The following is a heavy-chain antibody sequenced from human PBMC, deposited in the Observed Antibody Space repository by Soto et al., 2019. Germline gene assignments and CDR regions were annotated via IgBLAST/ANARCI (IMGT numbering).Heavy chain of an antibody. V-gene: IGHV3-23*01. J-gene: IGHJ6*02. CDR2: ISGSGGST. CDR3: AKDRPPQLASNYYYYYGMDV. Sequence: EVQLLESGGGLVQPGGSLRLSCAASGFTFSSYAMSWVRQAPGKGLEWVSAISGSGGSTYYADSVKGRFTISRDNSKNTLYRKRNSRRAEDTALYYWAKDRPPQLASNYYYYYGMDVWGQGPTVTVSS. D-gene: IGHD6-13*01. CDR1: GFTFSSYA.